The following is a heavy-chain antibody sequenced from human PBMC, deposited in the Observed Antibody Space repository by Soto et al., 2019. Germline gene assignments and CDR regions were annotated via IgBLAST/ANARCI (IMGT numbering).Heavy chain of an antibody. CDR3: ASSRIAARPDFDY. D-gene: IGHD6-6*01. CDR1: GYTLTELS. Sequence: GASVKVSCKVPGYTLTELSMHWVRQAPGKGLEWMGGFDPEDGETIYAQKFQGRVTMTEDTSTDTAYMELSSLRSEDTAVYYGASSRIAARPDFDYWGQGTLVTVSS. V-gene: IGHV1-24*01. CDR2: FDPEDGET. J-gene: IGHJ4*02.